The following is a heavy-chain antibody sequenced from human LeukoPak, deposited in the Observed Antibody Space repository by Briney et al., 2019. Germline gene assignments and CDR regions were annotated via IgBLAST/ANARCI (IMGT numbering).Heavy chain of an antibody. V-gene: IGHV3-23*01. D-gene: IGHD6-13*01. CDR3: AKDLRAAAGSFDY. J-gene: IGHJ4*02. CDR2: ISGSGGST. Sequence: GGSLRLSCAASGFTFSSYNMNWVRQAPGKGLEWVSAISGSGGSTYYVDSVKGRFTISRDNSKNTLYLQMNSLRAEDTAVYYCAKDLRAAAGSFDYWGQGTLVTVSS. CDR1: GFTFSSYN.